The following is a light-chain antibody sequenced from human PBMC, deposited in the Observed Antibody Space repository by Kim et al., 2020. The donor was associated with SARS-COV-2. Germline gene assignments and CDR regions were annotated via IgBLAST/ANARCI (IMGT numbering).Light chain of an antibody. J-gene: IGKJ2*01. Sequence: EIVLTQSPGTLSLSPGERATLSCRASQSVSSNYLAWYQQRPDQAPRLLIYGASSRATGIPDRFSGSGSGTDFTLTISRLEPDDFAVYYCQQYDTSPPGYTFGQGTKLEI. V-gene: IGKV3-20*01. CDR1: QSVSSNY. CDR2: GAS. CDR3: QQYDTSPPGYT.